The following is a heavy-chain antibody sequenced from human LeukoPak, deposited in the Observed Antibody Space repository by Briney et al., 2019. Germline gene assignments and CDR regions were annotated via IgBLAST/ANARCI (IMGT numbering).Heavy chain of an antibody. V-gene: IGHV1-46*01. D-gene: IGHD3-10*02. J-gene: IGHJ6*03. CDR2: INPSGGST. CDR1: GYTFTSYY. CDR3: ARAGYVSRPGGYYYYMDV. Sequence: ASVKVSCKASGYTFTSYYMHWVRQAPGQGLEWMGIINPSGGSTSYAQKFQGRVTMTRDTSTSTVYMELSSLRSEDTAVYYCARAGYVSRPGGYYYYMDVWGKGTTVTVSS.